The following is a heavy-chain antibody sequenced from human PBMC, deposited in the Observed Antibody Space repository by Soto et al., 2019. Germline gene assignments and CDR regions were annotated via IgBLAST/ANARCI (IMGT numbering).Heavy chain of an antibody. D-gene: IGHD2-15*01. CDR1: GFTFSSYA. J-gene: IGHJ6*03. CDR3: AKAPGYCSGGSCSNYYYYYYMDV. V-gene: IGHV3-23*01. CDR2: ISGSGGST. Sequence: EVQLLESGGGLVQPGGSLRLSCAASGFTFSSYALSWVRQAPGTGLEWVSGISGSGGSTYYADSVKGRFTISRDNSRDTLHLQMNSLRAEDTAVYYCAKAPGYCSGGSCSNYYYYYYMDVWGNGTTVTVSS.